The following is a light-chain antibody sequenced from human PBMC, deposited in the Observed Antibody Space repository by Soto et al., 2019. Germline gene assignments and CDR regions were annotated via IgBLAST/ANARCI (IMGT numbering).Light chain of an antibody. CDR1: QTISSW. J-gene: IGKJ5*01. V-gene: IGKV1-5*03. CDR3: QQLNSYPIT. Sequence: DIQLTQAPSTLSRSEGDRVTITCRASQTISSWLAWYQQKPGKAPKLLIYKASTLKSGVPSRFSGSGSGTEFTLTISSLQPEDFATYYCQQLNSYPITFGQGTRLDIK. CDR2: KAS.